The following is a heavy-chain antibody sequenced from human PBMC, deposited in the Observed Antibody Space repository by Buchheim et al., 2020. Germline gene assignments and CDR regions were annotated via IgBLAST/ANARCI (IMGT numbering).Heavy chain of an antibody. Sequence: QPVESGGGLVQPGGSLRLSCAAPGLTFSNYDMHWVRQVSGKGLEWVSAMTVAGDTFYPDSVRGRFSIFRDNAKNSVYPQMNNLRAGDTALYYCVAERSGENWFDPWGQGTL. J-gene: IGHJ5*02. CDR3: VAERSGENWFDP. V-gene: IGHV3-13*01. CDR2: MTVAGDT. D-gene: IGHD3-3*01. CDR1: GLTFSNYD.